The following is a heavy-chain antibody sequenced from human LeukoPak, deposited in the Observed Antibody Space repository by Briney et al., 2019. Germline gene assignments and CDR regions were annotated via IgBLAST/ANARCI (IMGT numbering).Heavy chain of an antibody. D-gene: IGHD6-19*01. CDR3: TSTAEAYSSGWYPPFDY. Sequence: GGSLRLSCTASGFTFGDYAMSWFRQAPGKGLEWVGFIRSKAYGGTTEYAASVKGRFTISRDDSKSIAYLQMNSLKTEDTAVYYCTSTAEAYSSGWYPPFDYWGQGTLVTVSS. CDR2: IRSKAYGGTT. V-gene: IGHV3-49*03. CDR1: GFTFGDYA. J-gene: IGHJ4*02.